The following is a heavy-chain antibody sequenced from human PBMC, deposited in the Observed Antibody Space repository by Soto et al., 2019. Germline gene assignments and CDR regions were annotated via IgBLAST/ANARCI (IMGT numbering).Heavy chain of an antibody. CDR3: ARGGYRYGYQIDY. CDR1: GGSISSGDYY. D-gene: IGHD5-18*01. J-gene: IGHJ4*02. Sequence: SETLSLTCTVSGGSISSGDYYWSWIRQPPGKGLEWIGYIYYSGSTYYNPSLKSRVTISVDKSKNQFSLKLSSVTAADTAVYYCARGGYRYGYQIDYWGQGTLVTVSS. CDR2: IYYSGST. V-gene: IGHV4-30-4*08.